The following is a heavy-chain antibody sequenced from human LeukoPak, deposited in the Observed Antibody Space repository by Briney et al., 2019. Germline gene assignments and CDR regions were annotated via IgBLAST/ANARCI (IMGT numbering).Heavy chain of an antibody. V-gene: IGHV1-2*02. D-gene: IGHD4-17*01. CDR3: ARDQGHDYGDYGFDY. Sequence: ASVKVSCKASGYTFTGYYMHWGRQAPGQGLEWMGGINPNSGGTNYAQKFQGRVTMTRDTSISTAYMELSRLTSDDTAVYYCARDQGHDYGDYGFDYWGQGTLVTVSS. J-gene: IGHJ4*02. CDR2: INPNSGGT. CDR1: GYTFTGYY.